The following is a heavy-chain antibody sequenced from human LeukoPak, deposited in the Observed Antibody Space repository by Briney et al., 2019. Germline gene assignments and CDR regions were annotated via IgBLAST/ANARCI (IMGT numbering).Heavy chain of an antibody. D-gene: IGHD5-18*01. Sequence: GESLRLSCAASGFTFSSYEMNWVRQAPGKGLEWVSYISSSGSTIYYADSVKGRFTISRDNRKNSLYLQRNSLRTEDTALYYCAKDRDSYGESDWFDPWGQGTLVTVSS. CDR2: ISSSGSTI. V-gene: IGHV3-48*03. CDR3: AKDRDSYGESDWFDP. J-gene: IGHJ5*02. CDR1: GFTFSSYE.